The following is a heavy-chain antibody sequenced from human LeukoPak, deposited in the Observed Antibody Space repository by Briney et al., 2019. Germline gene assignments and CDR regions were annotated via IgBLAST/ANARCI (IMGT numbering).Heavy chain of an antibody. D-gene: IGHD6-13*01. J-gene: IGHJ4*02. CDR3: AKGGSLRPPIYFDY. CDR2: IYYSGST. CDR1: GGSISSYY. V-gene: IGHV4-59*01. Sequence: PSETLSLTCTVSGGSISSYYWSWIRQPPGKGLEWIGYIYYSGSTNYNPSLKSRVTISVDTSKNQFSLKLSSVPAADTAVYYCAKGGSLRPPIYFDYWGQRTLVTVSS.